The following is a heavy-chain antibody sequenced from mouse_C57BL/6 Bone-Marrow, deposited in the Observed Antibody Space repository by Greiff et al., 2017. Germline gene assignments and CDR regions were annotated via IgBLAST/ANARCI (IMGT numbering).Heavy chain of an antibody. CDR3: TPYYYGSSYTY. CDR1: GYTFTDYE. D-gene: IGHD1-1*01. J-gene: IGHJ3*01. CDR2: IDPETGGT. V-gene: IGHV1-15*01. Sequence: VQGVESGAELVRPGASVTLSCKASGYTFTDYEMHWVKQTPVHGLEWIGAIDPETGGTAYNQKFKGKAILTADKSSSTAYMELRSLTSEDSAVYYCTPYYYGSSYTYRGAESLGPVSA.